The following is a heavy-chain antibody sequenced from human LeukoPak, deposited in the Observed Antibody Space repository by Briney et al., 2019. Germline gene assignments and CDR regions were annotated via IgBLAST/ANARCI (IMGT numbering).Heavy chain of an antibody. D-gene: IGHD2-21*02. V-gene: IGHV3-48*01. CDR3: TGDCGEVTGPRMDV. CDR2: ITRSSSAK. Sequence: GGSLRLSCVASGFTFSSYSMNWVRQAPGKGLEWVSYITRSSSAKFYADSVKGRFTISRDNAENLLYLQMNSLRAEDTAVYYCTGDCGEVTGPRMDVWGPGTTATVSS. J-gene: IGHJ6*02. CDR1: GFTFSSYS.